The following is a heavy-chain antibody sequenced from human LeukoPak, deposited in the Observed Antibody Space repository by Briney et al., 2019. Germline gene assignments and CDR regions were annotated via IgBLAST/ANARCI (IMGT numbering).Heavy chain of an antibody. CDR1: GYTFISQY. CDR2: INPNGGST. V-gene: IGHV1-46*01. J-gene: IGHJ6*03. D-gene: IGHD4-11*01. CDR3: ARDEHFSNYGPPYYYYYSMDV. Sequence: ASVKVSCKASGYTFISQYMHWVRQAPGQGLEWMGIINPNGGSTRYAQKFQGRVTMTRDMSTSTVYMELSSLRSEDTAVYYCARDEHFSNYGPPYYYYYSMDVWGKGTTVTVSS.